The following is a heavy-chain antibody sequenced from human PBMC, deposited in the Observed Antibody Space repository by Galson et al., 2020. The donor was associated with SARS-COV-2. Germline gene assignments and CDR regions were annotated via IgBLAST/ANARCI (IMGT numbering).Heavy chain of an antibody. V-gene: IGHV3-30*02. Sequence: GGSLRLSCAASGFTFSSYGMHWVRQAPGKGLEWVAFIRYDGSNKYYADSVKGRFTISRDNSKNTLYLQMNSLRAEDTAVYYCAKDDYGDYVALDYWAREPWSPSPQ. CDR1: GFTFSSYG. J-gene: IGHJ4*02. CDR2: IRYDGSNK. D-gene: IGHD4-17*01. CDR3: AKDDYGDYVALDY.